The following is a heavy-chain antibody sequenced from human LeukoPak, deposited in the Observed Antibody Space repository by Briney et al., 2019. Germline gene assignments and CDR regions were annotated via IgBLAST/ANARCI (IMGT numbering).Heavy chain of an antibody. CDR3: ARHEGSPYYFDY. V-gene: IGHV4-39*01. CDR1: GGSISSSSYY. Sequence: SETLSLTCTVSGGSISSSSYYWGWIRQPPGKGLERIGSNYYSGSTYYNPSLKSRVTISVGTSKNQFSLKLSSVTAADTAVYYCARHEGSPYYFDYWGQGTLVTVSS. D-gene: IGHD3-10*01. J-gene: IGHJ4*02. CDR2: NYYSGST.